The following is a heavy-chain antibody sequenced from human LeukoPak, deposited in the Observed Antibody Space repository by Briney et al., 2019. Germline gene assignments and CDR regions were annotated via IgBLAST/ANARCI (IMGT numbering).Heavy chain of an antibody. CDR3: ARAVDYYDSSGYYSAAEWFDP. D-gene: IGHD3-22*01. CDR1: GYSISSGYY. J-gene: IGHJ5*02. Sequence: SETLSLTCAVSGYSISSGYYWGWIRQPPGKGLEWIGSIYHSGSTNYNPSLKSRVTISVDTSKNQFSLKLSSVTAADTAVYYCARAVDYYDSSGYYSAAEWFDPWGQGTLVTVSS. V-gene: IGHV4-38-2*01. CDR2: IYHSGST.